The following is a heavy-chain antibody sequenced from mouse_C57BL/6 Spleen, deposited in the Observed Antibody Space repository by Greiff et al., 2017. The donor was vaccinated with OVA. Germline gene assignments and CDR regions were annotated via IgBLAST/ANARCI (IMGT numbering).Heavy chain of an antibody. J-gene: IGHJ2*01. Sequence: QVQLQQSGPELVKPGASVKISCKASGYAFSSSWMNWVKPRPGKGLEWIGRIYPGDGDTNYNGKFKGKATLTADKSSSTAYMQLSSLTSEDSAVYFCARGQLRGADPRGPFDYWGQGTTLTVSS. V-gene: IGHV1-82*01. CDR2: IYPGDGDT. D-gene: IGHD3-2*02. CDR3: ARGQLRGADPRGPFDY. CDR1: GYAFSSSW.